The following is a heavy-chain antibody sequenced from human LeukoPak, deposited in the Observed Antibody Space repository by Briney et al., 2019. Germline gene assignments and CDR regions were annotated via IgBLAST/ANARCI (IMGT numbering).Heavy chain of an antibody. Sequence: ASVKVSCKASGYTFTSYGISWVRQAPGQGLEWMGWINPNSGGTNYAQKFQGRVTMTRDTSISTAYMELSRLRSDDTAVYYCAGSGVVVATIGPDNWFDPWGQGTLVTVSS. V-gene: IGHV1-2*02. CDR2: INPNSGGT. CDR1: GYTFTSYG. CDR3: AGSGVVVATIGPDNWFDP. D-gene: IGHD5-12*01. J-gene: IGHJ5*02.